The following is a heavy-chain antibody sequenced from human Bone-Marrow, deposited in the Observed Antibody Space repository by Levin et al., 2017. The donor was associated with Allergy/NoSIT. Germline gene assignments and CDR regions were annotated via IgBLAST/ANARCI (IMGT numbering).Heavy chain of an antibody. J-gene: IGHJ2*01. Sequence: ASVKVSCKASGGTFSSYAISWVRQAPGQGLEWMGGIIPIFGTANYAQKFQGRVTITADKSTSAAYMELSSLRSEDTAVYYCAATTVTTEAYLGYFDLWGRGTLVTVSS. CDR2: IIPIFGTA. D-gene: IGHD4-17*01. CDR3: AATTVTTEAYLGYFDL. CDR1: GGTFSSYA. V-gene: IGHV1-69*06.